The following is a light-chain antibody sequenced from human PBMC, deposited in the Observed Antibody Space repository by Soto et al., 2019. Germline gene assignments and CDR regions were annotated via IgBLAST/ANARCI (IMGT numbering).Light chain of an antibody. V-gene: IGKV1-5*03. CDR1: QSISSW. J-gene: IGKJ5*01. Sequence: DIQMTQSPSTLSASVGDRVTITCRASQSISSWLAWYQQKPGKAPKLLIYKASSLESGFPSRFSGSGSVTEFTLTISSLQPDDFATYYCQQYNSYPITFGQGTRLEIK. CDR2: KAS. CDR3: QQYNSYPIT.